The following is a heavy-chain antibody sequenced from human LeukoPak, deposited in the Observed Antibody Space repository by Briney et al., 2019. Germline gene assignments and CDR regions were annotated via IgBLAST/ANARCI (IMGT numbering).Heavy chain of an antibody. V-gene: IGHV4-30-2*01. CDR1: GGSISSGGYY. D-gene: IGHD5-18*01. J-gene: IGHJ4*02. Sequence: PSQTLSLTCTVSGGSISSGGYYWSWIRQPPGKGLEWIGYIYHSGSTYYSPSFQGQVTISADKSITTAYLQWSSLKASDTAMYYCARHRGGYNYGEGGRFDYWGQGTLVTVSS. CDR2: IYHSGST. CDR3: ARHRGGYNYGEGGRFDY.